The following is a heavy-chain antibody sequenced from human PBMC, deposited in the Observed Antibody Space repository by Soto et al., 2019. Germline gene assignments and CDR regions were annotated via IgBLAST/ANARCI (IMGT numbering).Heavy chain of an antibody. Sequence: PSETLSLTCTVSGGSISSYYWSWIRQPPGRGLEWIGYIFYSGTSNYNPSLKSRITMSVDTSKNTLSLQMDSLGPDDTAVYYCVTEDAGSGHAGTFHHWGQGTQVTVSS. J-gene: IGHJ1*01. CDR3: VTEDAGSGHAGTFHH. CDR2: IFYSGTS. CDR1: GGSISSYY. V-gene: IGHV4-59*01. D-gene: IGHD2-15*01.